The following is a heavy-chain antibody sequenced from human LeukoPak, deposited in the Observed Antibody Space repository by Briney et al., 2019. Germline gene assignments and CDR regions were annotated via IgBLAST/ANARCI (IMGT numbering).Heavy chain of an antibody. CDR2: IYHSGST. J-gene: IGHJ6*02. Sequence: PSETLSLTCTVSGGSISSYYWSWIRQPPGKGLEWIGYIYHSGSTYYNPSLKSRVTISVDRSKNQFSLKLGSVTAADTAVYYCARRGRVAARGRDYYYYGMDVWGQGTTVTVSS. D-gene: IGHD6-6*01. CDR3: ARRGRVAARGRDYYYYGMDV. CDR1: GGSISSYY. V-gene: IGHV4-59*12.